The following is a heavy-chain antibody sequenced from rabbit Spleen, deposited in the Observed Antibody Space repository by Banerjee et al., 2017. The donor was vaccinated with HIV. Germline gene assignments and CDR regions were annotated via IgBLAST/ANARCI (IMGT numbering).Heavy chain of an antibody. D-gene: IGHD3-1*01. CDR1: GFTLSSSYW. Sequence: QEQLVESGGGLVQPEGSLTLTCTASGFTLSSSYWICWVRQAPGKGLEWIACIFSGRISGSDYASWVNGRFTISKTSSTTVTLQMTSLTVADTAAYFCARNPVVAGSITRLDLWGPGTLVTVS. CDR3: ARNPVVAGSITRLDL. J-gene: IGHJ3*01. V-gene: IGHV1S45*01. CDR2: IFSGRISGS.